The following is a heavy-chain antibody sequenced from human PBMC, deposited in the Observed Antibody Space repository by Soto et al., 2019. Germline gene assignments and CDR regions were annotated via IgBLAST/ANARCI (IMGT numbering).Heavy chain of an antibody. Sequence: HPGGSLRLSCAASGFTFSSYAMSWVRQAPGKGLEWVSAISDTGENTFYADSVKGRFTISRDNSKSTLFLQMNSLRAEDTAVYYCAKDRGGSYYSFDYWGRGTLVTVSS. J-gene: IGHJ4*01. CDR2: ISDTGENT. CDR3: AKDRGGSYYSFDY. V-gene: IGHV3-23*01. D-gene: IGHD1-26*01. CDR1: GFTFSSYA.